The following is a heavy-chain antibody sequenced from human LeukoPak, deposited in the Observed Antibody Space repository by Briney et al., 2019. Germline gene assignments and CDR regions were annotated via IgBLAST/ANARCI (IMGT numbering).Heavy chain of an antibody. D-gene: IGHD3-10*01. Sequence: GGSLRLSCAASGFTFSSYAMSWVRQAPGKGPEWVSAISGSGGSTYYADSVKGRFTISRDNSKNTLYLQMNSLRAEDTAVYYCAKLGMVRGVTTPYWGQGTLVTVSS. CDR2: ISGSGGST. J-gene: IGHJ4*02. CDR3: AKLGMVRGVTTPY. V-gene: IGHV3-23*01. CDR1: GFTFSSYA.